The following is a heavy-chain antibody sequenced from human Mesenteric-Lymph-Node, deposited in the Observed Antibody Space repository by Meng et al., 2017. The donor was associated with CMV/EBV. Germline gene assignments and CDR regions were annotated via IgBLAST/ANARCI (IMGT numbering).Heavy chain of an antibody. V-gene: IGHV3-21*01. D-gene: IGHD4-11*01. J-gene: IGHJ4*02. CDR3: ARDLYSNYGLFL. Sequence: GGSLRLSCTASGFTFGDYAMSWVRQAPGKGLEWVSSISSSSSYIYYADSVKGRFTISRDNAKNSLYLQMNSLRAEDTAVYYCARDLYSNYGLFLWGQGTLVTVSS. CDR1: GFTFGDYA. CDR2: ISSSSSYI.